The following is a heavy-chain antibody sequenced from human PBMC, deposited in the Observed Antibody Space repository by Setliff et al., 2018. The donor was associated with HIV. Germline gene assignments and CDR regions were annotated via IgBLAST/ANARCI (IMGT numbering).Heavy chain of an antibody. Sequence: SETLSLTCTVSGGSISSGGYYWSWIRQHPGKGLEWIGYIYYSGSTYYNPSLKSRVTISVDTSKNQFSLKLSSVTAADTAVYYCARAPTVVTLLDYWGQGTLVTVS. CDR2: IYYSGST. CDR3: ARAPTVVTLLDY. J-gene: IGHJ4*02. CDR1: GGSISSGGYY. D-gene: IGHD4-17*01. V-gene: IGHV4-31*03.